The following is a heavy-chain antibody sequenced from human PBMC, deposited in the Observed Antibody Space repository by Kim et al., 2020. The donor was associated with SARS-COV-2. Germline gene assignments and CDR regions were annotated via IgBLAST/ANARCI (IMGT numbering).Heavy chain of an antibody. V-gene: IGHV4-31*03. CDR2: IYYSGST. Sequence: SETLSLTCTVSGGSISSGGYYWSWIRQHPGKGLEWIGYIYYSGSTYYNPSLKSRVTISVDTSKNQFSLKLSSVTAADTAVYYCARGQFLEWLSTDAFDIWGQGTMVTVSP. J-gene: IGHJ3*02. CDR1: GGSISSGGYY. CDR3: ARGQFLEWLSTDAFDI. D-gene: IGHD3-3*01.